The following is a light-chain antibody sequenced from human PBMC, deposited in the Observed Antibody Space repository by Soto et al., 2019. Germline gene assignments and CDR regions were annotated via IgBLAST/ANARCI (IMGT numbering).Light chain of an antibody. J-gene: IGKJ1*01. V-gene: IGKV3-15*01. CDR3: KQSNNWPKT. CDR1: QSVNSN. CDR2: DAS. Sequence: EIVMTRSPATLSVSPGETATLSCRASQSVNSNLAWYQQKPGQAPRLLISDASTRAAGLPARFSGSGSGTEFTLTISSLQSEDVAVYFCKQSNNWPKTFGQGTKVEIK.